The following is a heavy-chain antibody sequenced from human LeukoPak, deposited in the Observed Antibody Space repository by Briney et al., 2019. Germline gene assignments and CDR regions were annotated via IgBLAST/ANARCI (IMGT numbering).Heavy chain of an antibody. CDR3: ARDFVVVVPAVKGTQLGRDY. Sequence: GASVKVSCKASGYTFTSYGISWVRQAPGQGLEWMGWINPNSGGTNYAQKFQGRVTMTRDTSISTAYMELSRLRSDDTAVYYCARDFVVVVPAVKGTQLGRDYWGQGTLVTVSS. CDR2: INPNSGGT. D-gene: IGHD2-2*01. CDR1: GYTFTSYG. V-gene: IGHV1-2*02. J-gene: IGHJ4*02.